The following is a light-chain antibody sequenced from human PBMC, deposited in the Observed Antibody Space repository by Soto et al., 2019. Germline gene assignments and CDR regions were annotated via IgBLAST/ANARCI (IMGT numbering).Light chain of an antibody. Sequence: QPVLTQPPSASGTPGQRVTISCSGSSSNIGSNSVNWYQQLPGTAPKLLMYSSNQRPSGVPDRFSGSKSGTSASLAISGLQSKDEADYYCAAWDDSLNGVVFGGGTKLTVL. V-gene: IGLV1-44*01. CDR3: AAWDDSLNGVV. CDR2: SSN. CDR1: SSNIGSNS. J-gene: IGLJ2*01.